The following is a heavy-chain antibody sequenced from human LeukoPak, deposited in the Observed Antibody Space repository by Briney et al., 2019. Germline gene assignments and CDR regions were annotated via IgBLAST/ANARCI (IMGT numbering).Heavy chain of an antibody. D-gene: IGHD3-22*01. Sequence: GESLRLSCTASRFSFSTYSMNWVRQAPGKGLEWVSSISSSSSYIYYAGSVKGRFTISRDNAKNSLYLQMYSLRAEDTAVYYCASFPPYYYDSSGLDYWGQGTLVTVSS. CDR2: ISSSSSYI. CDR1: RFSFSTYS. V-gene: IGHV3-21*01. J-gene: IGHJ4*02. CDR3: ASFPPYYYDSSGLDY.